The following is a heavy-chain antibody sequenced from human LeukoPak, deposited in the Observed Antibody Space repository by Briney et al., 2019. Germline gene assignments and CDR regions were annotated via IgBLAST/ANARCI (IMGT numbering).Heavy chain of an antibody. CDR3: ARGGDPSSSPRGYYYYYMDV. J-gene: IGHJ6*03. CDR1: GFTFSSYA. Sequence: GGSLRLSCAASGFTFSSYAMHWVRQAPGKGLEWVAVISYDGSNKYYADSVKGRFTISRDNSKNTLYLQMNSLRAEDTAVYYCARGGDPSSSPRGYYYYYMDVWGKGTTVTVSS. V-gene: IGHV3-30*01. CDR2: ISYDGSNK. D-gene: IGHD6-13*01.